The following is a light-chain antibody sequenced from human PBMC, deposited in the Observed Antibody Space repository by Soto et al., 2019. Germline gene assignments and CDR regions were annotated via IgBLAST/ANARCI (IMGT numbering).Light chain of an antibody. CDR2: GAS. CDR1: QSINRNN. Sequence: EIVLTQSPGTLSLSPGERAILSCRASQSINRNNFAWYQQKPGQAPRLLIYGASSRATGIPDRFSGSGAGTDFTLTISRVEPEDFAVYYCQHYDSALWTFSQGTKVEIK. CDR3: QHYDSALWT. V-gene: IGKV3-20*01. J-gene: IGKJ1*01.